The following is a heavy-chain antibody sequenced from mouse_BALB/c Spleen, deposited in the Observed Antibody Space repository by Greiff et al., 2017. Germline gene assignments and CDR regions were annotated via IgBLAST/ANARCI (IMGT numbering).Heavy chain of an antibody. V-gene: IGHV1-54*01. Sequence: QVQLKESGAELVRPGTSVKVSCKASGYAFTNYLIEWVKQRPGQGLEWIGVINPGSGGTNYNEKFKGKATLTADKSSSTAYMQLSSLTSDDSAVYFCAGTDYYAMDYWGQGTSVTVSS. CDR3: AGTDYYAMDY. CDR1: GYAFTNYL. D-gene: IGHD4-1*01. J-gene: IGHJ4*01. CDR2: INPGSGGT.